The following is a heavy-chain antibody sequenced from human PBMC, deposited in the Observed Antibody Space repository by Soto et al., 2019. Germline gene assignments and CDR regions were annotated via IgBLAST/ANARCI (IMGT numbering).Heavy chain of an antibody. CDR1: GGSVSSGSYY. V-gene: IGHV4-61*01. J-gene: IGHJ5*02. Sequence: PSETLSLTCTVSGGSVSSGSYYWSWIRQPPGKGLEWIGYIYYSGSTNYNPSLKSRVTISVDTSKNQFSLKLSSVTAADTAVYYCARDWGTCFDPWGQGTLVTVSS. D-gene: IGHD1-1*01. CDR2: IYYSGST. CDR3: ARDWGTCFDP.